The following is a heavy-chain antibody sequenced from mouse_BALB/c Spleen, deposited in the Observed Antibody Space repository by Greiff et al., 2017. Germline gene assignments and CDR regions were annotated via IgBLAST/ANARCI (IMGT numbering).Heavy chain of an antibody. CDR2: IWSGGST. Sequence: QVQLQQSGPGLVQPSQSLSITCTVSGFSLTSYGVHWVRQSPGKGLEWLGVIWSGGSTDYNAAFISRLSISKDNSKSQVFFKMNSLQADDTAIYYCARNWDYGNDGLGAMDDWGQGTSVTVSS. CDR1: GFSLTSYG. D-gene: IGHD2-2*01. V-gene: IGHV2-4-1*01. CDR3: ARNWDYGNDGLGAMDD. J-gene: IGHJ4*01.